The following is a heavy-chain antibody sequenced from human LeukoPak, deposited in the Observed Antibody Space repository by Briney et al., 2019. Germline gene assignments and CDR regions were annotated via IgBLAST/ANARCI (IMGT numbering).Heavy chain of an antibody. D-gene: IGHD3-10*01. CDR3: AKDREGVPSYVEAFDI. V-gene: IGHV3-23*01. CDR2: TSSSGGST. CDR1: GFTFSSYA. J-gene: IGHJ3*02. Sequence: PGGSLRLSCAASGFTFSSYAMSWVRQAPGKGLEWVSATSSSGGSTYYADSVKGRFTISRDNSKNTLYLQMNSLRAEDTAVYYCAKDREGVPSYVEAFDIWGQGTMVTVSS.